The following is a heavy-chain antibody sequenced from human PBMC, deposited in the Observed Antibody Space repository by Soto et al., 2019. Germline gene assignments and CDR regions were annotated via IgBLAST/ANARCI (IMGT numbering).Heavy chain of an antibody. CDR3: ARVLQGFCSSTSCSHDS. CDR2: IKRDGSEK. CDR1: GFTFSNYW. V-gene: IGHV3-7*01. J-gene: IGHJ4*02. D-gene: IGHD2-2*01. Sequence: GGSLRLSCAASGFTFSNYWMSWVRQAPGKGLEWVANIKRDGSEKFYVDSVRGRFTISRDNAQNSLYLQMNSLRAEDTAVYYCARVLQGFCSSTSCSHDSWGQGTLVTVSS.